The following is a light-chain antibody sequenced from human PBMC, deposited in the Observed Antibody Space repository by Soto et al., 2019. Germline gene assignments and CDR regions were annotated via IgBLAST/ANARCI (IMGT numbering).Light chain of an antibody. CDR1: QDISNS. CDR3: LKYNSAPLT. V-gene: IGKV1-27*01. J-gene: IGKJ4*01. Sequence: DIQMTQSPSSLSASVGDRVTITCRASQDISNSLAWYQQKPGKVPKVLIYAASILQSGVPARFSGSGAGTDFTLTISSLQPEDVATYYCLKYNSAPLTFGGGTKVEI. CDR2: AAS.